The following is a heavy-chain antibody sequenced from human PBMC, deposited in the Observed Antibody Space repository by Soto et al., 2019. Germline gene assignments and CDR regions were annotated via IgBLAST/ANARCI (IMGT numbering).Heavy chain of an antibody. D-gene: IGHD4-17*01. J-gene: IGHJ5*02. V-gene: IGHV1-69*02. Sequence: QVQLVQSGAEVKKPGSSVKVSCKASGGTFSSYTISWVRQAPGQGLEWMGRIIPILGIANYAQKFQGRVTITADKSTSTAYMELRSLRSEDTAVYYCARGTGDDYGDHRAYNWFDPWGQGTLVTVSS. CDR2: IIPILGIA. CDR1: GGTFSSYT. CDR3: ARGTGDDYGDHRAYNWFDP.